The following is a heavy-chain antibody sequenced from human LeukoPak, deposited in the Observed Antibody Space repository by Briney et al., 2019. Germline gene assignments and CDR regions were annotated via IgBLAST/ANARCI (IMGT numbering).Heavy chain of an antibody. J-gene: IGHJ4*02. CDR3: ARTSSSGWYYFDY. Sequence: SETLSLTCNVSGGSISSGSYFWGWIRQPPGKGLEWIGNIYYSGNSYYNPSLKSRVTMSVDTSKNQFSLKLTSVTAADTAVYHCARTSSSGWYYFDYWGQGALVTVSS. CDR1: GGSISSGSYF. V-gene: IGHV4-39*01. D-gene: IGHD6-19*01. CDR2: IYYSGNS.